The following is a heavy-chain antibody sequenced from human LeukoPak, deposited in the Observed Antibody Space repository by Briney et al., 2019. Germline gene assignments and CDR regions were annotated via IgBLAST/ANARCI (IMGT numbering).Heavy chain of an antibody. J-gene: IGHJ4*02. Sequence: SETLSLTCTVSGYSISSGYFWGWIRQPPGKGLEWIGTIYNSGSTYYNPSLKSRVTISVDTSKNQFSLKLSSVTAADTAVYYCARIRYSENIDYWGQGTLVTVSS. CDR1: GYSISSGYF. D-gene: IGHD1-1*01. CDR3: ARIRYSENIDY. V-gene: IGHV4-38-2*02. CDR2: IYNSGST.